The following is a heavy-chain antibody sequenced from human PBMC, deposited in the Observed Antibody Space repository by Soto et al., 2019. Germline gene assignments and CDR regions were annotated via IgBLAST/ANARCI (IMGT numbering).Heavy chain of an antibody. CDR3: ARVLDYGDYGGEAFDI. CDR1: GGTFSSYA. Sequence: QVQLVQSGAEVKKPGSSVKVSCKASGGTFSSYAISWVRQAPGQGLEWMGGIIPIFGTANYAQKFQGRVTIAADESTRTAYVELSSLRSEDTAVYYCARVLDYGDYGGEAFDIWGQGTMVTVSS. D-gene: IGHD4-17*01. CDR2: IIPIFGTA. V-gene: IGHV1-69*12. J-gene: IGHJ3*02.